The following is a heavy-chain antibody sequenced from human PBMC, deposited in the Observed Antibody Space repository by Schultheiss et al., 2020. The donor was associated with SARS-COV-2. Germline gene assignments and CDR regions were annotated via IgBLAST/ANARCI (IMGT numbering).Heavy chain of an antibody. V-gene: IGHV4-59*12. Sequence: GSLRLSCAASGFTFSNAWMSWVRQPPGKGLEWIGYIYYSGSTYYNPSLKSRVTISVDTSKNQFSLKLSSVTAADTAVYYCARGDHSGYDFDYWGQGTLVTVSS. CDR2: IYYSGST. D-gene: IGHD5-12*01. J-gene: IGHJ4*02. CDR1: GFTFSNAW. CDR3: ARGDHSGYDFDY.